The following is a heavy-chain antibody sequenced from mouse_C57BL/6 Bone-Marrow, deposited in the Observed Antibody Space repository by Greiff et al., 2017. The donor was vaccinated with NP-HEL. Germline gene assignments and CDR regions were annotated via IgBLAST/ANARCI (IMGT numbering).Heavy chain of an antibody. J-gene: IGHJ4*01. CDR3: ARCDYYAMDY. CDR2: IDPSDSYT. V-gene: IGHV1-59*01. CDR1: GYTFTSYW. Sequence: QVQLQHPGAELVRPGTSVKLSCKASGYTFTSYWMHWVKQRPGQGLEWIGVIDPSDSYTNYNQKFKGKATLTVDTSSSTAYMQLSSLTSEDSAVYYCARCDYYAMDYWGQGTSVTVSS.